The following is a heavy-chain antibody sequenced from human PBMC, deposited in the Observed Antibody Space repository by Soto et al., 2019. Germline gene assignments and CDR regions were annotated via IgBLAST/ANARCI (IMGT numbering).Heavy chain of an antibody. CDR1: GGSVSSGSYY. J-gene: IGHJ4*02. CDR2: IYYSGST. V-gene: IGHV4-61*01. Sequence: SETLSLTCTVSGGSVSSGSYYWSWIRQPPGKGLEWIGYIYYSGSTNYNPSLKSRVTISVDTSKNQFSLKLSSVTAADTAVYYCARDSRGASRLKGLRGMDYWGQGTLVTVSS. CDR3: ARDSRGASRLKGLRGMDY. D-gene: IGHD1-26*01.